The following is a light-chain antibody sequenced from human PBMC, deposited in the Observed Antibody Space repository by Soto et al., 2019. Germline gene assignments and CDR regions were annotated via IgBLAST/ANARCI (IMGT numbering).Light chain of an antibody. CDR3: CSYGGSSAFNI. V-gene: IGLV2-11*01. J-gene: IGLJ2*01. CDR1: SRDVGGYNY. Sequence: QSVLTQPRSVSGSPGQSVTISCTGTSRDVGGYNYVSWYQQHPGKAPKLLIYDVTKRPSGVPDRFSAYKSDNTGSLTISGLQTEDEADYYCCSYGGSSAFNIFGGGTKLTVL. CDR2: DVT.